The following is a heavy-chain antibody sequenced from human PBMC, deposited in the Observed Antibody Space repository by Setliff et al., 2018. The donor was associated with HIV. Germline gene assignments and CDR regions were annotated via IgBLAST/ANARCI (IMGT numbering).Heavy chain of an antibody. J-gene: IGHJ6*03. D-gene: IGHD1-20*01. CDR3: ARDQRDESIIYYYYYYMDV. V-gene: IGHV3-21*05. Sequence: GGSLRLSCAASGFAFSSYTMDWVRQAPGKGLEWVSYISTSSSYIYYADSVKGRFTISRDNAKNSLYLQMNSLRAEDTAVYYCARDQRDESIIYYYYYYMDVWGEGTTVTVSS. CDR2: ISTSSSYI. CDR1: GFAFSSYT.